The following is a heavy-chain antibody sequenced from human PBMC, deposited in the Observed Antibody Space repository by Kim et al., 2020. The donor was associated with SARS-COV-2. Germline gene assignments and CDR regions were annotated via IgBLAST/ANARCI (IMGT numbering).Heavy chain of an antibody. CDR1: GDSVSRTAYF. D-gene: IGHD3-16*01. V-gene: IGHV4-39*01. CDR2: VHSGGTT. Sequence: SETLSLTCTVSGDSVSRTAYFCVWIRQPPGKGLEWIGSVHSGGTTSYNPSLRSRLTISMDTSKNQFSLNLMSVTAADTAVYYCATRILASRGGWGQGTLVTVSS. CDR3: ATRILASRGG. J-gene: IGHJ4*02.